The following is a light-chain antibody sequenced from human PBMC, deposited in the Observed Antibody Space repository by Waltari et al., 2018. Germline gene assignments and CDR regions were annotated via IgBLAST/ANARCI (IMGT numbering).Light chain of an antibody. CDR3: QSYDSSLSADV. CDR1: SSNSGGDY. J-gene: IGLJ6*01. CDR2: ENN. V-gene: IGLV1-40*01. Sequence: QSVLTQPPSVSGAPGQRVTIPCTGSSSNSGGDYVKCYQQLPGTAPKLLIYENNKRPSGVSDRFSGSQSGTSASLTITGLQSEDEADYYCQSYDSSLSADVFGSGTKLTVL.